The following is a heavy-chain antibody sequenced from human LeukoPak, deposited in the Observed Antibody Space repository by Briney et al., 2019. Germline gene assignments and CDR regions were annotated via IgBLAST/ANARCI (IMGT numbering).Heavy chain of an antibody. CDR1: GFTFSSYA. CDR3: AKDDAWLQYNY. V-gene: IGHV3-23*01. J-gene: IGHJ4*02. Sequence: GGSLRLSCAASGFTFSSYAMSWVRQAPGKGLEWVSGISGSGDTTYYADSVKGRFTISRDNSKSTLYLQMNSLRVEDTAVFYCAKDDAWLQYNYWGQGTLVTVSS. CDR2: ISGSGDTT. D-gene: IGHD5-24*01.